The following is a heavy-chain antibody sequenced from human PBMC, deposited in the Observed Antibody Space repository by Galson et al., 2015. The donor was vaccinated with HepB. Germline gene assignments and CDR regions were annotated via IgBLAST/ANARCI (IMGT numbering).Heavy chain of an antibody. Sequence: SLRLSCAASGFTFSSYGMHWVRQAPGKGLEWVAVISYDGSNKYYADSVKGRFTISRDNSKNTLYLQMNSLRAEGTAVYYCAKQLGMRSYYYYGMDVWGQGTTVTVSS. J-gene: IGHJ6*02. CDR2: ISYDGSNK. CDR3: AKQLGMRSYYYYGMDV. D-gene: IGHD7-27*01. V-gene: IGHV3-30*18. CDR1: GFTFSSYG.